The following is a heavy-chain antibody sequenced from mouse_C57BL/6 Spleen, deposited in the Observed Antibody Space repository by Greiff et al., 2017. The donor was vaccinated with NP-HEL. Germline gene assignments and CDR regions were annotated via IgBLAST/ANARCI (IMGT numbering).Heavy chain of an antibody. J-gene: IGHJ3*01. CDR2: INPGSGGT. V-gene: IGHV1-54*01. Sequence: QVQLQQSGAELVRPGTSVKVSCKASGYAFTNYLIEWVKQRPGQGLEWIGVINPGSGGTNYNEKFKGKATLTADKSSSTADMQRSSLTSEDSAVYFCARGGSSSWFAYWGQGTLVTVSA. D-gene: IGHD1-1*01. CDR1: GYAFTNYL. CDR3: ARGGSSSWFAY.